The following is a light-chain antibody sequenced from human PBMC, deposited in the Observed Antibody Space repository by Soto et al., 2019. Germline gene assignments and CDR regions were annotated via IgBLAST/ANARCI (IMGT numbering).Light chain of an antibody. CDR2: YDN. J-gene: IGLJ1*01. CDR3: AAWDDSLNAYV. CDR1: SSNIGNNA. V-gene: IGLV1-36*01. Sequence: QSVLTQPPSVSEAPRQRVTISCSGSSSNIGNNAVNWYQQLPGQAPKIVIYYDNLLTSVVSDRFSGSKSGISASLSISDLQSDDEADYYCAAWDDSLNAYVFGHGTRSPS.